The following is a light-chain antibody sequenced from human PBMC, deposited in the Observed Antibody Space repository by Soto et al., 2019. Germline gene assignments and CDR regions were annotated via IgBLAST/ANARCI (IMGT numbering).Light chain of an antibody. J-gene: IGLJ1*01. CDR3: SLYTSSSTYV. CDR1: SSDVGGYNY. Sequence: QSALTQPRSVSGSPGQSVTISCTGTSSDVGGYNYVSWYQQYSGKAPKLMIYDVSERPSGVPDRFSGSKSGNTASLTISGLQAEDEADYYCSLYTSSSTYVFGTGTKVTVL. CDR2: DVS. V-gene: IGLV2-11*01.